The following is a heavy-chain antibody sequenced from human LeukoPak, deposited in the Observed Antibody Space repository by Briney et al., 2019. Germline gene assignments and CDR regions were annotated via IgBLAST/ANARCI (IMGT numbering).Heavy chain of an antibody. V-gene: IGHV3-74*01. Sequence: GGSLRLSCAASGFTFSSYWMHWVRQAPGKGLVWVSHINTDGSYTRYAGSVKGRFTIARDNAKSTLYLQMNSLRAEDTAVYYCARGGLLSRYWGQGTLVTVSS. CDR2: INTDGSYT. CDR1: GFTFSSYW. J-gene: IGHJ4*02. CDR3: ARGGLLSRY. D-gene: IGHD1-26*01.